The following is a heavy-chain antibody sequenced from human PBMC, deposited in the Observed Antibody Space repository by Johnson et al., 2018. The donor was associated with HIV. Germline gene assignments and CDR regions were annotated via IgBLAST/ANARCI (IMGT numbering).Heavy chain of an antibody. J-gene: IGHJ3*02. Sequence: QMLLVESGGGVVQPGRSLRLSCAASGFTFSSYAMHWVRQAPGKGLEWVAVIWYDGSNKYYADSVKGRFTSSRDNSKNTLYLQMNSLRAEDTALYYCARVVGYKYGSAGDNDAFDIWGQGTMVTVSS. CDR1: GFTFSSYA. CDR2: IWYDGSNK. CDR3: ARVVGYKYGSAGDNDAFDI. V-gene: IGHV3-33*08. D-gene: IGHD5-18*01.